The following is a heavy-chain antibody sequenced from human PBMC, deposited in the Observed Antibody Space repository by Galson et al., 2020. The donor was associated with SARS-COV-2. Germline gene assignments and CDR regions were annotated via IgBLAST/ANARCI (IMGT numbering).Heavy chain of an antibody. CDR3: TRHPDY. V-gene: IGHV3-73*01. Sequence: GESLKISCAASGFTFSGSAMHWVRQASGKGLEWVGRIRSKANSYATAYAASVKGRFTISRDDSKNTAYLQMNSLKTEDTAVYYCTRHPDYWGQGTLVTVSS. CDR1: GFTFSGSA. CDR2: IRSKANSYAT. J-gene: IGHJ4*02.